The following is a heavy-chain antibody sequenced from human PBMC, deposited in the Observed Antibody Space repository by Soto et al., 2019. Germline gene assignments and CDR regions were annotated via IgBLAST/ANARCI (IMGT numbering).Heavy chain of an antibody. CDR2: INHSGST. CDR3: ARGYCSGGSCYSYYYYGMDV. D-gene: IGHD2-15*01. V-gene: IGHV4-34*01. J-gene: IGHJ6*02. CDR1: GGSFSGYY. Sequence: QVQLQQWGAGLLKPSETLSLTCAVYGGSFSGYYWSWIRQPPGKGLEWIGEINHSGSTNYNPSLKSRVTISVDTSKNQFSLKLSSVTAADMAVYYCARGYCSGGSCYSYYYYGMDVWGQGTTVTVSS.